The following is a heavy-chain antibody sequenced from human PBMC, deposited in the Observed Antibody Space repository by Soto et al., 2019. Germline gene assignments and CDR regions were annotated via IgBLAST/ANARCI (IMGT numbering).Heavy chain of an antibody. CDR1: GYSFTSYW. V-gene: IGHV5-51*01. D-gene: IGHD2-2*01. J-gene: IGHJ6*02. Sequence: PGESLKISCKGSGYSFTSYWIGWVRQMPGKGLEWMGIIYPGDSDTRYSPSFQGQVTISADKSISTAYLQWSSLKASDTAMYYCARHQYCISTSCYDYYHYGMDVWGQGTTVTVSS. CDR3: ARHQYCISTSCYDYYHYGMDV. CDR2: IYPGDSDT.